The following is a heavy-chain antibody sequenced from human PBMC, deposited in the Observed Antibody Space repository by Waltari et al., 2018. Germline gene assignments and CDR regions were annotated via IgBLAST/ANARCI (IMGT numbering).Heavy chain of an antibody. J-gene: IGHJ4*02. CDR2: VRGDGKT. V-gene: IGHV4-4*02. CDR1: GDSMSTSDY. Sequence: QLQLQESGPGLVKPSGTLSLICAVSGDSMSTSDYWSWVRQPPGKGLEWIGQVRGDGKTHSNPSFASRVTMSLDTSTYHFALKLTSATAADTALYYCARDRGRGLYLDTWGQGTLVTVSP. CDR3: ARDRGRGLYLDT. D-gene: IGHD1-1*01.